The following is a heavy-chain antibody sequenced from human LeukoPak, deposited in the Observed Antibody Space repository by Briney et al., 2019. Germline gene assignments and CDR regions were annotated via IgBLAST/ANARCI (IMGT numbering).Heavy chain of an antibody. Sequence: TSETLSLTCTVSGGSINSYYWGWIRQPPGNGLEWIGLMYPGGSTTYNPSVKSRVSISVDTSKNQVSLTVSSVAAADTAVYYCARLAIRSTWYFDLWGRGTLVSVSS. CDR1: GGSINSYY. V-gene: IGHV4-4*09. J-gene: IGHJ2*01. D-gene: IGHD3-10*01. CDR2: MYPGGST. CDR3: ARLAIRSTWYFDL.